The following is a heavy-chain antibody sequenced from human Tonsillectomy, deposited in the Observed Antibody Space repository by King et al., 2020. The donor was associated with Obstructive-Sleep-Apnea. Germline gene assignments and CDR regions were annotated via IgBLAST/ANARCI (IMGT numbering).Heavy chain of an antibody. J-gene: IGHJ4*02. D-gene: IGHD6-13*01. CDR1: GFTFSSYA. CDR2: ISYDGSNK. CDR3: ARDGQQLVSGDY. Sequence: VQLVESGGGVVQPGRSLRLSCAASGFTFSSYAMHWVRQAPGKGLEWVAGISYDGSNKYYADSVKGRFTISRDNSKNTLYLQMNSLGAEDTAVYYCARDGQQLVSGDYWGQGTLVTVSS. V-gene: IGHV3-30*04.